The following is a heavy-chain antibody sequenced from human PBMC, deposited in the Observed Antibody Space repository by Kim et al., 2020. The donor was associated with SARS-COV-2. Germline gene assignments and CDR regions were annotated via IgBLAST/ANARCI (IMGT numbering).Heavy chain of an antibody. V-gene: IGHV4-31*01. CDR3: ARNYGDHLYFFDY. Sequence: YKPSHKSTVTISVDTTKNKFSLKLNSVTAADTAVYYCARNYGDHLYFFDYWGQGTLVTVSS. D-gene: IGHD4-17*01. J-gene: IGHJ4*02.